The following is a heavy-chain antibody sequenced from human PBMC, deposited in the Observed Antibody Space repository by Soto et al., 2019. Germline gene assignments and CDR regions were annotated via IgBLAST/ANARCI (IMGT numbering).Heavy chain of an antibody. CDR1: GFTLSSYW. CDR2: IKQDGSEK. Sequence: PGGSLRLSCAASGFTLSSYWMSWVRQAPGKGLEWVANIKQDGSEKYYVDSVKGRFTISRDNAKNSLYLQMNSLRAEDTAVYYCARENFWSGYYYYYGMDVWGQGTTVTVSS. CDR3: ARENFWSGYYYYYGMDV. J-gene: IGHJ6*02. D-gene: IGHD3-3*01. V-gene: IGHV3-7*03.